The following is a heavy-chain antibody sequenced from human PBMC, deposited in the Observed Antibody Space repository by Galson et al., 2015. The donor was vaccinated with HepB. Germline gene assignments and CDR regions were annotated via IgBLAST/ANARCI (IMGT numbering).Heavy chain of an antibody. CDR2: ISSSSSTI. CDR3: ARLSGHGDY. CDR1: GFTFSSYS. V-gene: IGHV3-48*01. J-gene: IGHJ4*02. D-gene: IGHD5-12*01. Sequence: RLSCAASGFTFSSYSMNWVRQAPGKGLEWVSYISSSSSTIYYADSVEGRFTISRDNAKNSLYLQMNSLRAEDTAVYYCARLSGHGDYWGQGTLVTVSS.